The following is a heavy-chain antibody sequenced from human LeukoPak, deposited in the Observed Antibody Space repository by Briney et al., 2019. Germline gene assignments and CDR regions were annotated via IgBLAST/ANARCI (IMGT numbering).Heavy chain of an antibody. Sequence: GGSLRLSCTASGLTFNNAWMSWVRQAPGKGLECVGRIKSKTDGGTTDYAAPVKGRFAISRDDSENTLYLQMNSLKTEDTAVYYCTTQLLYEHNFDYWGQGTLVTVSS. CDR2: IKSKTDGGTT. V-gene: IGHV3-15*01. CDR1: GLTFNNAW. J-gene: IGHJ4*02. CDR3: TTQLLYEHNFDY. D-gene: IGHD2-2*01.